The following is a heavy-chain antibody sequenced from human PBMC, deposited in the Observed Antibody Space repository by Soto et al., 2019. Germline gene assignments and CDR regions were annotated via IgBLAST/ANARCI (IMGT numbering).Heavy chain of an antibody. CDR2: ISYDGSNK. CDR1: GFTFSSYA. D-gene: IGHD1-26*01. Sequence: GGSLRLSCAASGFTFSSYAMHWVRQAPGNGLEWVAAISYDGSNKNYADYVKGRFTISRDNSKNTLYLQMNGLRAEDTAVYYCARGPVVGATRYYGMDVWGQGTTVTVSS. CDR3: ARGPVVGATRYYGMDV. V-gene: IGHV3-33*01. J-gene: IGHJ6*02.